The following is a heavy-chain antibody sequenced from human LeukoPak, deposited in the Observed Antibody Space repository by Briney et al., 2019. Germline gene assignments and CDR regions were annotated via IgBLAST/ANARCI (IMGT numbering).Heavy chain of an antibody. CDR1: GYTFTSYD. CDR3: ARGEATIPYYYYYGMDV. Sequence: ASVKVSCKASGYTFTSYDINWVRQATGQGLEWMGWMNPNSGNTGYAQKFQGRVTMTRNTSISTAYMELSSLRSEDTAVYYCARGEATIPYYYYYGMDVWAKGPRSPSP. D-gene: IGHD5-12*01. CDR2: MNPNSGNT. V-gene: IGHV1-8*01. J-gene: IGHJ6*02.